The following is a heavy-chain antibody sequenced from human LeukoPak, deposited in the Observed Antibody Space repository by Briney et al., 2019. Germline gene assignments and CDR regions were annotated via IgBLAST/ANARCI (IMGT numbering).Heavy chain of an antibody. Sequence: SVKVSCKAPGGTFSSYAISWVRQAPGQGLEWMGGFIPIFVIANYAHTFQGRVTITAAESTSTAYMQLSSLRSEDTAVYYCASPGYCSSTSCYVPFGYWGQGTLVTVCS. CDR2: FIPIFVIA. J-gene: IGHJ4*02. CDR3: ASPGYCSSTSCYVPFGY. V-gene: IGHV1-69*13. D-gene: IGHD2-2*01. CDR1: GGTFSSYA.